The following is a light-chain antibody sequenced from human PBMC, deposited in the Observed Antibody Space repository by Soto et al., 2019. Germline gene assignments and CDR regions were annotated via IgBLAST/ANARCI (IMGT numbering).Light chain of an antibody. CDR1: SSDIGGYNF. J-gene: IGLJ1*01. CDR3: NSYRAVSTYV. Sequence: QSALTQPASVSGSPGQSITISCTGTSSDIGGYNFVSWYQHHPGKAPKLLIHAVSNRPSGVSSRFSGFKSGNTASLTISGLQAEDEADYYCNSYRAVSTYVFGTGTKLTVL. V-gene: IGLV2-14*03. CDR2: AVS.